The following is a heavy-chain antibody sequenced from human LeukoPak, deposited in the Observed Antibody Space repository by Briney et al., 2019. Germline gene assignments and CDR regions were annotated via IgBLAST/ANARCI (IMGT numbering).Heavy chain of an antibody. V-gene: IGHV4-39*07. Sequence: PSQTLSLTCTVSGGSISSSSYYWGWIRQPPGKGLEWIGSIYYSGSTYYKPSLKSRVIMSADMSNNEISLKLTSVTAADTAVYYCATGLGLYDYWGQGILVTVSS. CDR3: ATGLGLYDY. J-gene: IGHJ4*02. CDR1: GGSISSSSYY. CDR2: IYYSGST. D-gene: IGHD1-14*01.